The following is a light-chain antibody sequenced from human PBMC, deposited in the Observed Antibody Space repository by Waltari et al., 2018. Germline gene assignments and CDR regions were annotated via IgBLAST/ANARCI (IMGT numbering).Light chain of an antibody. J-gene: IGLJ3*02. CDR3: SAWDASLSAWV. Sequence: QAGLTQPPSVSKDLRQTATLTCTGNSNNVGFQGAVWLQQHQGPAPKLLSYRNQNRPSGISERFSAARSGNTASLTITGLQPEDEADYYCSAWDASLSAWVFGGGTKLTAL. CDR1: SNNVGFQG. V-gene: IGLV10-54*04. CDR2: RNQ.